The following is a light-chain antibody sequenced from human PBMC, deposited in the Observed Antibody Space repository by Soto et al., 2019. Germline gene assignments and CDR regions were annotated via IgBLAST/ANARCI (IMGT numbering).Light chain of an antibody. Sequence: DIQMTQSPSSLSASVGDRVTITCRASQRVNNYLNWYQQKPGQAPKVLTYAASSLRSGVPSRFSGSGSGTDFTLTISSLQPEDFATYYCQQTYNTPTTFGQGTNLEIK. J-gene: IGKJ2*01. CDR3: QQTYNTPTT. CDR1: QRVNNY. V-gene: IGKV1-39*01. CDR2: AAS.